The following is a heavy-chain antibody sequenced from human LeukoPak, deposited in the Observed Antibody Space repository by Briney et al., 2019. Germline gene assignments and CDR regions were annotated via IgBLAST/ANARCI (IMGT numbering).Heavy chain of an antibody. J-gene: IGHJ4*02. Sequence: ASVKVSCKTSGYAFTNYAMNWVRQAPGQGLEWMGWIHPSTGNPTYAQGFTGRFVFSLDTSVSTTYLQISSLKAEDTAVYYCARAFQSLGGLSLPDYWGQGTLVTVSS. CDR3: ARAFQSLGGLSLPDY. D-gene: IGHD3-16*02. V-gene: IGHV7-4-1*02. CDR1: GYAFTNYA. CDR2: IHPSTGNP.